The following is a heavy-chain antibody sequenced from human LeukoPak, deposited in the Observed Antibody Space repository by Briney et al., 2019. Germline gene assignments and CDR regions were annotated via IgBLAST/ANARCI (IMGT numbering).Heavy chain of an antibody. D-gene: IGHD3-10*01. J-gene: IGHJ4*02. CDR2: IYYSGST. Sequence: PSETLSLTCTVSGGSISSSSYYWGWIRQPPGKGLEWIGSIYYSGSTYYNPSLKSRVTISVDTSKNQFSLKLSSVTAADTAVYYCARLWMHYYGLGSYYYFDYWGRGTLVTVSS. CDR3: ARLWMHYYGLGSYYYFDY. V-gene: IGHV4-39*01. CDR1: GGSISSSSYY.